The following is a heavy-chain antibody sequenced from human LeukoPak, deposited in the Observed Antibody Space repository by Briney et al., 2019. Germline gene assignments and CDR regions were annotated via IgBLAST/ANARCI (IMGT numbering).Heavy chain of an antibody. CDR3: VGARVRGVSHFDY. V-gene: IGHV4-39*01. Sequence: PSETLSLTCTVSGGSISNSSYYWGWIRQPPGKGLEWIGSIYYSGSTYYNPSLKSRVTISVDTSENRFSLKLSSLTAADTAVYYCVGARVRGVSHFDYWGQETLVTVSA. CDR2: IYYSGST. CDR1: GGSISNSSYY. J-gene: IGHJ4*02. D-gene: IGHD3-10*01.